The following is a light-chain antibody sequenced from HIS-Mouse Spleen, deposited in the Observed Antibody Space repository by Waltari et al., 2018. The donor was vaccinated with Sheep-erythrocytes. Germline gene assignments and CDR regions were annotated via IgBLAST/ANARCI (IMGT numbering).Light chain of an antibody. CDR1: RSDVGGYHY. Sequence: QSALTQPRSVSGSPGQSVTISCTGPRSDVGGYHYVPWYQQHPGKAPKLMIYDVSKWPSGVPDRFSGSKSGNTASLTISGLQAEDEADYYCCSYAGSYTWVFGGGTKLTVL. J-gene: IGLJ3*02. CDR2: DVS. CDR3: CSYAGSYTWV. V-gene: IGLV2-11*01.